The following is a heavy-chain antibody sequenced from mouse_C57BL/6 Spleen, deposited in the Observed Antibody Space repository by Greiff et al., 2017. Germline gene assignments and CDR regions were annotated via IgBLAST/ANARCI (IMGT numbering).Heavy chain of an antibody. V-gene: IGHV1-82*01. CDR3: YYYGSSPYYFDY. J-gene: IGHJ2*01. D-gene: IGHD1-1*01. CDR2: IYPGDGDT. CDR1: GYAFSSSW. Sequence: QVQLQQSGPELVKPGASVKISCKASGYAFSSSWMNWVKQRPGKGLEWIGRIYPGDGDTNYNGKFKGKATLTADKSSSTAYMQLSSLTSEDSAVYFCYYYGSSPYYFDYWGQGTTLTVSS.